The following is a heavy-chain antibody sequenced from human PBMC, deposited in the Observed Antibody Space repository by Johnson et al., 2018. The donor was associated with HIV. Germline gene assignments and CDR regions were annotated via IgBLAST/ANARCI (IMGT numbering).Heavy chain of an antibody. CDR1: GFTFSSYD. CDR2: IGPAGDT. CDR3: ARGTWEEPHSFDM. V-gene: IGHV3-13*01. J-gene: IGHJ3*02. Sequence: VQLVESGGGLVQPGGSLRLSCAASGFTFSSYDMHWVRQATGKGLEWVSAIGPAGDTYYPGSVTGRFTISRDNSKNSLYLQMNSLSAEDTAMYYCARGTWEEPHSFDMWGQGTMVTVSS. D-gene: IGHD1-1*01.